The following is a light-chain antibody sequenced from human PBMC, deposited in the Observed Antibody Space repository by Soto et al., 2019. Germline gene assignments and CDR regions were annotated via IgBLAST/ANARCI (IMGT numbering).Light chain of an antibody. CDR1: SSNIGTGYD. J-gene: IGLJ2*01. Sequence: QSLLTQPPSVSGAPGQRVTISCTGNSSNIGTGYDVHWYQLLPRTAPKLLIYANNNRPSGVPDRFSGSRSGTSASLAITGLQAEDEAEYYCQSYDSSLSASVVFGGGTKLTVL. CDR2: ANN. CDR3: QSYDSSLSASVV. V-gene: IGLV1-40*01.